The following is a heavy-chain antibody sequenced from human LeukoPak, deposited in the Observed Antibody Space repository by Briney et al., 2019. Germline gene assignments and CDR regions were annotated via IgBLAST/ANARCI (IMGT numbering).Heavy chain of an antibody. CDR1: GYTFTSYY. CDR3: ARDGNWNYHPFDP. V-gene: IGHV1-2*02. J-gene: IGHJ5*02. CDR2: INPNSGGT. D-gene: IGHD1-7*01. Sequence: GASVKVSCKASGYTFTSYYMHWVRQATGQGLEWMGWINPNSGGTNYAQKFQGRVTMTRDTSISTAYMELSRLRSDDTGVYYCARDGNWNYHPFDPWGQGTLVTVSS.